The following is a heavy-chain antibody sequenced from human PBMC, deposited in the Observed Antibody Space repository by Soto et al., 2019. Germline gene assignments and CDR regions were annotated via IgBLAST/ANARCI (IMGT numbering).Heavy chain of an antibody. CDR3: ASCPAAIKRAYYYYYMDV. Sequence: ASVKVSCKASGGTFSSYTISWVRQAPGQGLEWMGRIIPILGIANYAQKFQGRVTITADKSTSTAYMELSSLRSEDTAVYYCASCPAAIKRAYYYYYMDVWGKGTTVTVSS. CDR1: GGTFSSYT. CDR2: IIPILGIA. J-gene: IGHJ6*03. D-gene: IGHD2-2*01. V-gene: IGHV1-69*02.